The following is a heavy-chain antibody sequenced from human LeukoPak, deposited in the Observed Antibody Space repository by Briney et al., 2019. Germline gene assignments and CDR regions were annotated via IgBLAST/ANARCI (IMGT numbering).Heavy chain of an antibody. CDR2: ISSSSSYI. Sequence: PGGSLRLSCAASGFTFSSYSMNWVRQAPGKGLEWVSSISSSSSYIYYADSVKGRFTISRDNAKNLLYLQMNSLRAEDTAVYYCARDRGVGYYDFWSGYSDYWGQGTLVTVSS. CDR1: GFTFSSYS. CDR3: ARDRGVGYYDFWSGYSDY. J-gene: IGHJ4*02. D-gene: IGHD3-3*01. V-gene: IGHV3-21*01.